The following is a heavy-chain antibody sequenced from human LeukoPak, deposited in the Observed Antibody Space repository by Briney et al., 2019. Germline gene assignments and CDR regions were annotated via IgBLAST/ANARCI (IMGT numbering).Heavy chain of an antibody. D-gene: IGHD3-22*01. CDR3: ARAKGVSTGYRPTDY. CDR2: IWYDGSNR. Sequence: GNSLRLSCAASGFTFSSSGMHWVRQAPGKGLEWVAVIWYDGSNRYYADPVKGRFTVSRDNSKNTLYLQMNSLRAEDTAVYYCARAKGVSTGYRPTDYWGQGTLVTVSS. J-gene: IGHJ4*02. CDR1: GFTFSSSG. V-gene: IGHV3-33*01.